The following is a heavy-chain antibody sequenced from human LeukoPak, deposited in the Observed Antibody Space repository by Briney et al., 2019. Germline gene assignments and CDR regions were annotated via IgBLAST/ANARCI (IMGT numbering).Heavy chain of an antibody. CDR2: INHSGST. CDR3: ARGPAYYYDSSGYHWNYYYYMDV. CDR1: GGSFSGYY. J-gene: IGHJ6*03. V-gene: IGHV4-34*01. D-gene: IGHD3-22*01. Sequence: PSETLSLTCAVYGGSFSGYYWSWIRQPPGKGLEWIGEINHSGSTNYNPSLKSRVTISVDTSKNQFSLKLSSVTAADTAVYYCARGPAYYYDSSGYHWNYYYYMDVWGKGTTVTVSS.